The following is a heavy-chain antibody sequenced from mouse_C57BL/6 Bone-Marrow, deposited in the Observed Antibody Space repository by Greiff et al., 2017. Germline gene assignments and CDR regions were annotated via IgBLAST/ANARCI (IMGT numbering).Heavy chain of an antibody. Sequence: EVQLVESGGGLVQPGGSLKLSCAASGFTFSDYYMYWVRQTPEKRLEWVAYISNGGGSTYYPDTVKGRFTISRDNAKNTLYLQMSRLKSEDTAMYYCAKDFDGRDWYFDVWGTGTTVTVSS. CDR2: ISNGGGST. J-gene: IGHJ1*03. V-gene: IGHV5-12*01. CDR3: AKDFDGRDWYFDV. CDR1: GFTFSDYY.